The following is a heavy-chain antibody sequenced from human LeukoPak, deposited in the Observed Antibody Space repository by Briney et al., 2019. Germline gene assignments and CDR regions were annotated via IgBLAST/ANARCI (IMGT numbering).Heavy chain of an antibody. CDR3: ARQIAVVEPTDPNWFDS. J-gene: IGHJ5*01. CDR2: IFYSGST. CDR1: GDSISSSSYY. V-gene: IGHV4-39*07. Sequence: PSETLSLTCSVSGDSISSSSYYWGWIRQPPGKGLEWIGSIFYSGSTYYTPSLKSRVTMSLDTSKNQFSLRLTSVTAADTAVYYCARQIAVVEPTDPNWFDSWGQGTLVTVSS. D-gene: IGHD2-21*01.